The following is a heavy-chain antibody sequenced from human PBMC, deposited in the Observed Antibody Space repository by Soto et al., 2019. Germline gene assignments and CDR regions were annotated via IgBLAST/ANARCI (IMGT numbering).Heavy chain of an antibody. CDR3: ACYGFWSGYQSYYYYYYMDV. CDR2: IIPILGIA. Sequence: ASVKVSCKASGGTFSSYTISWVRQAPGQGLEWMGRIIPILGIANYAQKFQGRVTITADKSTSTAYMELSSLRSEDTAVYYCACYGFWSGYQSYYYYYYMDVWGKGTTVTVSS. V-gene: IGHV1-69*02. J-gene: IGHJ6*03. D-gene: IGHD3-3*01. CDR1: GGTFSSYT.